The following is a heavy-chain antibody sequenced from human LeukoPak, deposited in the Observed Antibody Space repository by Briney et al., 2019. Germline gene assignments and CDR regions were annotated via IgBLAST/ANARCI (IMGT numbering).Heavy chain of an antibody. CDR1: GFTFSSYS. V-gene: IGHV3-48*01. CDR3: ARDQLDAYYYGMDV. Sequence: GGSLRLSCAASGFTFSSYSMNWVRQAPGKGLEWVSYISSSSSTIYYADSVKGRFTISRDNAKNSLYLQMNSLRAEDTAVYYCARDQLDAYYYGMDVWGQGTTVTVSS. D-gene: IGHD5-18*01. CDR2: ISSSSSTI. J-gene: IGHJ6*02.